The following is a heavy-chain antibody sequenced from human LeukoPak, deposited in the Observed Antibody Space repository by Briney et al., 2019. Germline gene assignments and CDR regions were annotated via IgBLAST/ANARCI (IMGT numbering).Heavy chain of an antibody. CDR2: INPNSGGT. J-gene: IGHJ6*02. Sequence: ASVKVSCKASGYTFTGYYMHWVRQAPGQGLEWMGWINPNSGGTNYAQKFQGRVTMTRDTSISTAYMELSRLRSDDTAVYYCARVKGCSGGSCYYYYGMDVWGQGTTVTVSS. V-gene: IGHV1-2*02. CDR3: ARVKGCSGGSCYYYYGMDV. CDR1: GYTFTGYY. D-gene: IGHD2-15*01.